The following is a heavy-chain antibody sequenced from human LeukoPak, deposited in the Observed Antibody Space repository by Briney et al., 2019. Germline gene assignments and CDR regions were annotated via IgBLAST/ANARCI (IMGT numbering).Heavy chain of an antibody. Sequence: NPSETLSLTCTVSGGSISNYYWSWIRQPPGKGLEWIGYIYYSGSTNYNPSLKSRVTISVDASKNQFSLKLNSVTAADTAVYYCAKGVVGASSAAAAGYFENWGQGTLVTVSS. D-gene: IGHD1-26*01. V-gene: IGHV4-59*01. CDR1: GGSISNYY. J-gene: IGHJ4*02. CDR2: IYYSGST. CDR3: AKGVVGASSAAAAGYFEN.